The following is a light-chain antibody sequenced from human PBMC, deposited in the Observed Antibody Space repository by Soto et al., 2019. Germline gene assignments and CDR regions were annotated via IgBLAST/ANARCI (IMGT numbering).Light chain of an antibody. Sequence: QSVLTQPPSVSAAPGQKVTISCSGSSSNIGSNYVSWYQQLPGAAPKLLIYENNRRPSGIPDRFSGSKSGTSATLGITGLQTGDEADYYCGTWDSSLSAYVFGAGTRSPS. V-gene: IGLV1-51*02. CDR3: GTWDSSLSAYV. CDR2: ENN. J-gene: IGLJ1*01. CDR1: SSNIGSNY.